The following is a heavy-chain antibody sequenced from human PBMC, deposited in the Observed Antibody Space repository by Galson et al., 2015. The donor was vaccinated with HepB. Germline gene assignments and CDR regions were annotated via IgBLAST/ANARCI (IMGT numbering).Heavy chain of an antibody. V-gene: IGHV3-23*01. D-gene: IGHD3-10*01. CDR3: ANAGSWFGELLYRWFDP. CDR2: ISGSGGTT. CDR1: GFTFSSYA. Sequence: SLRLSCAASGFTFSSYAMNWVRQAPGKGLEWVSAISGSGGTTYYADSVKGRFTISRDNSKNTLYLQMNSLRAEDTAVYYCANAGSWFGELLYRWFDPWGQGTLVTVSS. J-gene: IGHJ5*02.